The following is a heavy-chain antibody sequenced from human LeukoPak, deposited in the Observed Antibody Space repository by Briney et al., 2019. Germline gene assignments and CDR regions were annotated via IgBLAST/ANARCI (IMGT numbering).Heavy chain of an antibody. J-gene: IGHJ3*02. CDR1: GFTFADYA. D-gene: IGHD6-25*01. CDR3: AKSRAPAANPDAFDI. V-gene: IGHV3-30*02. CDR2: FRYGGTNE. Sequence: GGSLRLSCTASGFTFADYAMSWVRQAPGKGLEWVAFFRYGGTNEYYADSVKGRFTISRDNSKSSLYLQMNSLRTEDTAVYYCAKSRAPAANPDAFDIWGRGTLVTVSS.